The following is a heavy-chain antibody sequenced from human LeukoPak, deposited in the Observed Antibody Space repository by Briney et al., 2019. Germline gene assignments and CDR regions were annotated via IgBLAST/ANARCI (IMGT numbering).Heavy chain of an antibody. CDR3: ANDATQQQLSNLFYGMDV. CDR1: GFTFSSYA. CDR2: ISYDGNTK. Sequence: GGSLRLSCAASGFTFSSYAMHWVRQAPGKGLEWVALISYDGNTKYYADSVKGRFTISRDNSKNTMYLQMSSLRTEDTAVYFCANDATQQQLSNLFYGMDVWGQGTTVTVSS. V-gene: IGHV3-30-3*02. D-gene: IGHD6-13*01. J-gene: IGHJ6*02.